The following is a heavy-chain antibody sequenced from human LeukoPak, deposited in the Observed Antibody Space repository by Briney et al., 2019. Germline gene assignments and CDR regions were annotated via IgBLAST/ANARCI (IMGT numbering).Heavy chain of an antibody. CDR2: IYYSGST. CDR1: GGSISSYY. D-gene: IGHD1-26*01. J-gene: IGHJ4*02. V-gene: IGHV4-59*01. Sequence: SSETLSLTCTVSGGSISSYYWSWIRRPPGKGLEWLGYIYYSGSTNYNPSLKSRVTISVDTSKNQFSLKLSSVTAADTAVYYCARDVVRGSYFDYWGQGALVTVSS. CDR3: ARDVVRGSYFDY.